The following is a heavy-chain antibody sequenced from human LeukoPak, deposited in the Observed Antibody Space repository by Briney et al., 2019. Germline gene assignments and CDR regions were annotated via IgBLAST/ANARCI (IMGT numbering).Heavy chain of an antibody. Sequence: PGGSLRLSCAASGFTFSIYAMTWVRQAPGKGLEWVSTISGSGGSTYYADSVKGRFTISRDNAKNTLYLQMNSLRAEDTAVYYCARPAYSSSWYDAFDIWGQGTMVTVS. J-gene: IGHJ3*02. CDR1: GFTFSIYA. D-gene: IGHD6-13*01. CDR2: ISGSGGST. CDR3: ARPAYSSSWYDAFDI. V-gene: IGHV3-23*01.